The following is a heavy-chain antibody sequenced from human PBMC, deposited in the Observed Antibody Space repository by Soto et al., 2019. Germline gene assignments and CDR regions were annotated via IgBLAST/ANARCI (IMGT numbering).Heavy chain of an antibody. CDR2: IYSRGDT. V-gene: IGHV4-4*07. CDR3: AGIAAEIYYGMDV. Sequence: SETLSLTCTVSGGSMRSYYWNWMRQPAGKGLEWIGRIYSRGDTKYNPALNSRVSMSVDTSKNQFSLKVSSVTAADTAVYYCAGIAAEIYYGMDVWGQGTTVTVS. D-gene: IGHD6-13*01. CDR1: GGSMRSYY. J-gene: IGHJ6*02.